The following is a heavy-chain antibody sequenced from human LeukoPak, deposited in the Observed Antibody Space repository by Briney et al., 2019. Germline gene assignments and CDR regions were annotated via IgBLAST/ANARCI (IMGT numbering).Heavy chain of an antibody. CDR2: IRSKTYGGTT. V-gene: IGHV3-49*04. Sequence: GGSLRLYCTAAGFTFGDYAMTWVRQAPGKGLEWVGFIRSKTYGGTTEYAASVKGRFTISRDDSKSIAYLQMNSLKTEDTAVYYCTRTFGVVNNFDYWGQGTLVTVSS. CDR3: TRTFGVVNNFDY. D-gene: IGHD3-3*01. CDR1: GFTFGDYA. J-gene: IGHJ4*02.